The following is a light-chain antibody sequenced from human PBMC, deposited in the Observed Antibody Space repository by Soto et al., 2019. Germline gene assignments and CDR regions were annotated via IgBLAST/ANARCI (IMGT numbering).Light chain of an antibody. V-gene: IGKV2-28*01. CDR2: LGS. CDR1: QSLLHRNGYNY. CDR3: RQALQTPRT. Sequence: DIVMPQSPLSLPVTPGEPASISCRSSQSLLHRNGYNYLDWYLQKPVQSPQLLIYLGSNRASGVPARFSGNGSGTDFTLKISRGEAEDVVVYYCRQALQTPRTFGKGTKVEIK. J-gene: IGKJ1*01.